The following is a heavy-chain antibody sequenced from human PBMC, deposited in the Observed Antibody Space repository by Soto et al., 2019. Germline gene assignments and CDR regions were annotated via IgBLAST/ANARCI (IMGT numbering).Heavy chain of an antibody. CDR2: ISSSGSTI. CDR3: AKNQGVELVPLATVDWFDP. V-gene: IGHV3-48*03. J-gene: IGHJ5*02. Sequence: GGSLRLSCAASGFTFSSYEMNWVRQAPGKGPEWVSYISSSGSTIYYADSVKGRFAISRDNSKSTVYLELNNLSAEDTAVYHCAKNQGVELVPLATVDWFDPWGQGSVVTVSS. CDR1: GFTFSSYE. D-gene: IGHD1-26*01.